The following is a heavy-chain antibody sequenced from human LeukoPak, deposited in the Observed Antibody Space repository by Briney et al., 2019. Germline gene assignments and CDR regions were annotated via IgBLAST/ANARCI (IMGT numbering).Heavy chain of an antibody. Sequence: ASVKVSCKSSGYTFTSYGISWVRQAPGQGLEWVGWISAYNGNTNYAQKLQGRVTMTTDTSTSTAYMELRSLSSDDTAVYYCARLAGTDMIGYFQDWGQGTLVTVSS. CDR1: GYTFTSYG. CDR2: ISAYNGNT. CDR3: ARLAGTDMIGYFQD. V-gene: IGHV1-18*01. J-gene: IGHJ1*01. D-gene: IGHD5-18*01.